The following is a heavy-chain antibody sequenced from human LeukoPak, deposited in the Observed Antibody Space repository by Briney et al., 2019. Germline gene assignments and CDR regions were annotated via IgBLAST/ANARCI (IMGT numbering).Heavy chain of an antibody. CDR1: GFTFSSYC. Sequence: GGSLRLSCAASGFTFSSYCMSWVRQAPGKGLEWVANIKQDGSEKYYVDSVKGRFTISRDNAKNSLYLQMNSLRAEDTAVYYCAREIGYDFWTRANWFDPWGQGTLVTVSS. J-gene: IGHJ5*02. CDR3: AREIGYDFWTRANWFDP. V-gene: IGHV3-7*01. D-gene: IGHD3-3*01. CDR2: IKQDGSEK.